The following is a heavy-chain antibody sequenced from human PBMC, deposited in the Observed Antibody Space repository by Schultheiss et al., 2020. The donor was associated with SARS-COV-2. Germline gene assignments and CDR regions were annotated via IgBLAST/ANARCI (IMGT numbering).Heavy chain of an antibody. CDR3: ARGPYNWNDVDYFDY. CDR2: ISGSGGST. Sequence: GGSLKLSCAASGFTFSSYWMHWVRQAPGKGLEWVSAISGSGGSTYYADSVKGRFTISRDNSKNTLYLQMNSLRAEDTAVYYCARGPYNWNDVDYFDYWGQGTLVTVSS. D-gene: IGHD1-20*01. J-gene: IGHJ4*02. CDR1: GFTFSSYW. V-gene: IGHV3-23*01.